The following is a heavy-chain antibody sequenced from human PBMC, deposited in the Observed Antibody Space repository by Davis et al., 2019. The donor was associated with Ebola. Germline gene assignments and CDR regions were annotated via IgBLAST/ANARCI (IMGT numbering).Heavy chain of an antibody. Sequence: GASLKISCQASGYRFTNYWIAWLRQVPGKGLEWVGMFHPRDSGTKYSPSFQGQVTVSADESSGTAYLQWRSLRASDTAIYYCERWVAVSRLDNGGQGTLVTVS. J-gene: IGHJ4*02. CDR3: ERWVAVSRLDN. V-gene: IGHV5-51*01. D-gene: IGHD5/OR15-5a*01. CDR2: FHPRDSGT. CDR1: GYRFTNYW.